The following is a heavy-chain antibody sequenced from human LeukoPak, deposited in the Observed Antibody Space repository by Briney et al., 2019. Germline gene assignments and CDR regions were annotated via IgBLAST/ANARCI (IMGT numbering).Heavy chain of an antibody. Sequence: GSSVKVSCKASGGTFSSYTNSWVRQAPGQGLEWMGRIIPILGIANYAQKFQGRVTITTDESTSTAYMELSSLRSEDTAVYYCARLYSSGYFDAFDIWGQGTMVTVSS. CDR3: ARLYSSGYFDAFDI. CDR1: GGTFSSYT. D-gene: IGHD3-22*01. J-gene: IGHJ3*02. V-gene: IGHV1-69*02. CDR2: IIPILGIA.